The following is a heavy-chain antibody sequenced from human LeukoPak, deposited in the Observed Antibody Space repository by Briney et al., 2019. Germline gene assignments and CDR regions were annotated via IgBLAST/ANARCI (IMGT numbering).Heavy chain of an antibody. J-gene: IGHJ4*02. D-gene: IGHD6-25*01. CDR2: IYYSGST. CDR1: GGTISSGDYY. CDR3: ARGRIAAAGTVDY. Sequence: SETLFLTCTVSGGTISSGDYYGSWSRQTPGKVVEWIRYIYYSGSTYYNTSLKSRVTISVDTSKNQFSLKLSPVTAADTAVYYCARGRIAAAGTVDYWGQGTLVTVSS. V-gene: IGHV4-30-4*01.